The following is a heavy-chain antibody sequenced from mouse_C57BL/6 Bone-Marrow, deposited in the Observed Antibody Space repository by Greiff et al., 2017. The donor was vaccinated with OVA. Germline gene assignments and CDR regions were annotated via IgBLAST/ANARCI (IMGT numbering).Heavy chain of an antibody. D-gene: IGHD1-1*01. J-gene: IGHJ1*03. CDR3: ARRDYYGSSYWYFEV. Sequence: EVKLMESGGDLVKPGGSLKLSCAASGFTFSSYGMSWVRQTPDKRLEWVATISSGGSYTYYPDSVKGRFTISRDNAKNTLYLQMSSLKSEDTAMYYCARRDYYGSSYWYFEVWGTGTTVTVSS. V-gene: IGHV5-6*02. CDR2: ISSGGSYT. CDR1: GFTFSSYG.